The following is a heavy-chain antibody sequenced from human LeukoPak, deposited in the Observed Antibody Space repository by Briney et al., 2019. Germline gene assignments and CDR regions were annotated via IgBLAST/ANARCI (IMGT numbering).Heavy chain of an antibody. CDR3: AKGDTYYYDSSGYD. CDR1: GFTFSSYA. J-gene: IGHJ4*02. V-gene: IGHV3-23*01. D-gene: IGHD3-22*01. CDR2: ISGSGDST. Sequence: GGSLRLSCAASGFTFSSYAMSWVRQAPGKGLEWVSAISGSGDSTFYADSVKGRFTISRDNSKNTLYLQMNSLRAEDTAVYYCAKGDTYYYDSSGYDWGQGTLVTVSS.